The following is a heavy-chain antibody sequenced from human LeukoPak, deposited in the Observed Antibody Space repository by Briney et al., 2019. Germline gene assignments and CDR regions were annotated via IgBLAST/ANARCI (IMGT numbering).Heavy chain of an antibody. CDR2: IIPIFGTA. V-gene: IGHV1-69*06. CDR3: ARDFEYGGNGDY. D-gene: IGHD4-23*01. J-gene: IGHJ4*02. CDR1: GGTFSSYA. Sequence: SVKVSCKASGGTFSSYAISWVRQAPGQGLEWMGGIIPIFGTANYAQKFQGRVTITADKSTSTAYMELSSLRSEDTAVYYCARDFEYGGNGDYWGQGTLVTVSS.